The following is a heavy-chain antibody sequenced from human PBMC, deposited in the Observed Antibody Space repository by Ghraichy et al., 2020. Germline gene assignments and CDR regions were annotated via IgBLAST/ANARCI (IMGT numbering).Heavy chain of an antibody. D-gene: IGHD6-13*01. Sequence: ASVKLSCKASGYTFTGYYMHWVRQAPGQGLEWMGWINPNSGGTDYAQNFQGRVTLTLDASISTAYMELNGLKSDDTAVYYCATGSSYTGYFFDYWGQGALVTVSS. CDR2: INPNSGGT. V-gene: IGHV1-2*02. J-gene: IGHJ4*02. CDR1: GYTFTGYY. CDR3: ATGSSYTGYFFDY.